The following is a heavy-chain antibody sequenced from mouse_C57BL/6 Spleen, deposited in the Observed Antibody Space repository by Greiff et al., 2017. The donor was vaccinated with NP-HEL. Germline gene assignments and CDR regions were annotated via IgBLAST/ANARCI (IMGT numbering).Heavy chain of an antibody. V-gene: IGHV1-82*01. CDR3: ASPPYDYDEAWFAY. D-gene: IGHD2-4*01. CDR1: GYAFSSSW. Sequence: QVQLKESGPELVKPGASVKISCKASGYAFSSSWMNWVKQRPGKGLEWIGRIYPGDGDTNYNGKFKGKATLTADKSSSTAYMQLSSLTSEDSAVYFCASPPYDYDEAWFAYWGQGTLVTVSA. J-gene: IGHJ3*01. CDR2: IYPGDGDT.